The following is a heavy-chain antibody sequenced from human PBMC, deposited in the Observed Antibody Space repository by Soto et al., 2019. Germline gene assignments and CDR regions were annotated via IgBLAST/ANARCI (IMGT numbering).Heavy chain of an antibody. CDR1: GYTFTSFG. Sequence: ASVKVSCKGSGYTFTSFGITWVRQAPGQGLEWMGWITTYNGNTNYAQKFQGRVTMTTDTSTSTAYMELRSLRSDDTAVYYCARAVVTAKTYKFDYWGQGTLVTVSS. J-gene: IGHJ4*02. CDR2: ITTYNGNT. D-gene: IGHD2-21*02. CDR3: ARAVVTAKTYKFDY. V-gene: IGHV1-18*01.